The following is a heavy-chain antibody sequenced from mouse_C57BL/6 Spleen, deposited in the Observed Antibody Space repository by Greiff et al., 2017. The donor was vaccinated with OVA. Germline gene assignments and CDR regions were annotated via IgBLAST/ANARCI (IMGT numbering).Heavy chain of an antibody. CDR3: ARGDYGGWYFDV. CDR1: GYTFTTYP. CDR2: FHPYNDDT. V-gene: IGHV1-47*01. Sequence: VKLQESGAELVKPGASVKMSCKASGYTFTTYPIEWMKQNHGKSLEWIGNFHPYNDDTKYNEKFKGKATLTVEKSSSTVYLELSRLTSDDSAVYYCARGDYGGWYFDVWGTGTTVTVSS. D-gene: IGHD2-4*01. J-gene: IGHJ1*03.